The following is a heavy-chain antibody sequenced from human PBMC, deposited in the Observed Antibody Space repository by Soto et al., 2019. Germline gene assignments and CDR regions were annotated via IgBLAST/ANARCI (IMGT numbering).Heavy chain of an antibody. V-gene: IGHV4-59*11. CDR2: IYYSGDA. CDR3: ARGGYYDSSGYYYYHGTDV. CDR1: GGPISSHY. D-gene: IGHD3-22*01. Sequence: SETLSLTCTVSGGPISSHYWTWVRQPPGKRLEWIGYIYYSGDATYSPSLKSRVTISVDTSNNHFSLDLRSVTAADTAVYYCARGGYYDSSGYYYYHGTDVWGQGTTVTVSS. J-gene: IGHJ6*02.